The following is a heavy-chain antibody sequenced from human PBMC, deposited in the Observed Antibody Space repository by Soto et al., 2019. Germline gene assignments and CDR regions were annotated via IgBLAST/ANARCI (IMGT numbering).Heavy chain of an antibody. CDR2: ISSGSTYT. J-gene: IGHJ3*02. Sequence: EVQLVEFGGGLVRPGGSLRLSCAASGFTFSTYSMNWVRQAPGKGLEWVSSISSGSTYTYYTDSLKGRFTISRDNVKNSLYLQLNSLRAEDTAVDDCARGWGTTVVSLDAFAIWGQGTMVTVSS. CDR3: ARGWGTTVVSLDAFAI. V-gene: IGHV3-21*01. CDR1: GFTFSTYS. D-gene: IGHD4-17*01.